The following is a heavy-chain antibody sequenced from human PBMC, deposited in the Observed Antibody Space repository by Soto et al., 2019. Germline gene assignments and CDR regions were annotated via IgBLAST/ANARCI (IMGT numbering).Heavy chain of an antibody. CDR3: ARAKKGLRYDILTGYYDY. CDR2: IIPILGIA. J-gene: IGHJ4*02. Sequence: ASVKVSCKASGGTFSSYAISWVRQAPGQGLEWMGGIIPILGIANYAQKFQGRVTITADKSTSTAYMELSSLRSEDTAVYYCARAKKGLRYDILTGYYDYWGQGTLVTVSS. D-gene: IGHD3-9*01. V-gene: IGHV1-69*10. CDR1: GGTFSSYA.